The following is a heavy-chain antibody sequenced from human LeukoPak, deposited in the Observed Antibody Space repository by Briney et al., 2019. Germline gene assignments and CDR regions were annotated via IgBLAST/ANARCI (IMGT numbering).Heavy chain of an antibody. Sequence: PGGSLRLSCAASGFTFSSYSMNWVRQAPGKGLGWVSSISSSSSYIYYADSVKGRFTISRDNAKNSLYLQMNSLRAEDTAVYYCARDNGEIAAAGTVYYYYYYMDVWGKGTTVTVSS. V-gene: IGHV3-21*01. J-gene: IGHJ6*03. CDR3: ARDNGEIAAAGTVYYYYYYMDV. D-gene: IGHD6-13*01. CDR2: ISSSSSYI. CDR1: GFTFSSYS.